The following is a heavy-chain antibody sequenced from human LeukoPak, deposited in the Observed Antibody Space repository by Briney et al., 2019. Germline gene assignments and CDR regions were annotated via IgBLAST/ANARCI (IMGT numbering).Heavy chain of an antibody. D-gene: IGHD3-3*01. V-gene: IGHV4-39*01. CDR2: IYYSGST. Sequence: PSETLSLTCTVSGGSISSSSYYWGWIRQPPGKGLERIGSIYYSGSTYYNPSLKSRVTISVDTSKNQFSLKLSSVTAPDTAVYYCARGDLLTIFGVVAEYFQHWGQGTLVTVSS. CDR3: ARGDLLTIFGVVAEYFQH. J-gene: IGHJ1*01. CDR1: GGSISSSSYY.